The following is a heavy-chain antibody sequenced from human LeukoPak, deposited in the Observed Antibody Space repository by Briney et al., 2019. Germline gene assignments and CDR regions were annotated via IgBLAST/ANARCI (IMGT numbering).Heavy chain of an antibody. J-gene: IGHJ6*03. CDR3: AGTTTTYYSYFYYYMGV. CDR2: IYSSGST. CDR1: GGSISSYY. Sequence: SETLSLTCTVSGGSISSYYWSWIRQPPGKGLEWIGYIYSSGSTNYNPSLNSRVTISVDTSKNQFSLKLTSVTAADTAVYYCAGTTTTYYSYFYYYMGVWGKGTTVTVSS. D-gene: IGHD4-17*01. V-gene: IGHV4-4*09.